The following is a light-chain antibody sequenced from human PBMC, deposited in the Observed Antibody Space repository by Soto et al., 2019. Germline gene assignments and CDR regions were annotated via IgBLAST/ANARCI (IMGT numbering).Light chain of an antibody. J-gene: IGLJ2*01. Sequence: QSVLTQPPSASGTPGQRVPLSCSGSSSNIGRNTVNWYQQLPGTAPKLLIYSNNQRPSGVPDRFSGSKSGTSASLAISGLQSEDEADYYCAAWDDSLNALVFGGGTKLTVL. V-gene: IGLV1-44*01. CDR3: AAWDDSLNALV. CDR2: SNN. CDR1: SSNIGRNT.